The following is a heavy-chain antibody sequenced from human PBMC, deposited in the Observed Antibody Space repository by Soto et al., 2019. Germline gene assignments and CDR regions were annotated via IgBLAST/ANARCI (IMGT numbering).Heavy chain of an antibody. CDR1: GFTFSSYG. CDR3: AKDHSSGQVDY. Sequence: PGGSLRLSCAASGFTFSSYGMHWVRQAPGKGLEWVAVISYDGSNKYYADSVKGRFTISRDNSKNTLYLQMNSLRAEDTAVYYCAKDHSSGQVDYWGQGTLVTVSS. J-gene: IGHJ4*02. D-gene: IGHD6-19*01. CDR2: ISYDGSNK. V-gene: IGHV3-30*18.